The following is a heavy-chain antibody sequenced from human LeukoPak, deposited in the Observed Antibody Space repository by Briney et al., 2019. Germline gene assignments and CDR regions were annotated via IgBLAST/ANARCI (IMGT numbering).Heavy chain of an antibody. CDR3: VARPLTALRAWFDP. CDR1: GGSISSSY. J-gene: IGHJ5*02. D-gene: IGHD4/OR15-4a*01. V-gene: IGHV4-4*08. CDR2: VYNSGNT. Sequence: PSETLSLTCTVSGGSISSSYWSWIRQPPGKGLEWIVSVYNSGNTKYNPSLESRVTMSVDTSKNQFSLKLTSVTAADTAVYYCVARPLTALRAWFDPWGQGTLVTVSS.